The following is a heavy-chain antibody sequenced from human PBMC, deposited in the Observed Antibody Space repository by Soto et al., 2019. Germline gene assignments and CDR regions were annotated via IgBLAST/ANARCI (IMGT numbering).Heavy chain of an antibody. CDR3: GRPIQSDFDPLAQAAWFDP. CDR2: IIPIFSTP. D-gene: IGHD5-18*01. V-gene: IGHV1-69*05. CDR1: GGTFGSYA. J-gene: IGHJ5*02. Sequence: QVQLVQSGAEVKKPGSSVKVSCKTSGGTFGSYAISWVRQAPGQGLEWMGGIIPIFSTPNYAQKFQGRVTITPHESTSTSYMEWSSLRSEDPAVYYCGRPIQSDFDPLAQAAWFDPWRQGTLVTVSS.